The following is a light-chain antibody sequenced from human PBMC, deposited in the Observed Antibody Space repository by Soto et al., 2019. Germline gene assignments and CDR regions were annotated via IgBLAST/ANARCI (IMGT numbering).Light chain of an antibody. CDR3: QQYASSRT. J-gene: IGKJ1*01. Sequence: EIVLTQSPGTLSLSPGERATLSCRASQSVSSSYLAWYQQKPGQAPRLLIDGASSRATGIPDRFSGSGSGTDFTLTITRLEPEDFAVYYCQQYASSRTFGQGTKVDIK. CDR1: QSVSSSY. V-gene: IGKV3-20*01. CDR2: GAS.